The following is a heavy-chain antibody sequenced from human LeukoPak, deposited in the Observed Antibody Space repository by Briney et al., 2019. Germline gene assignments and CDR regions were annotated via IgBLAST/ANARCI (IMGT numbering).Heavy chain of an antibody. J-gene: IGHJ4*02. CDR2: ISRNSRTT. V-gene: IGHV3-48*04. Sequence: GGSLRLSCAASGFTFSTYGMSWVRQAPGEGLEWLSYISRNSRTTFYAESVKGRFTISRDNAKNSLYLQLNSLRADDTAVYYCARISETAIIEAAEDLWGQGALVTVSS. D-gene: IGHD6-13*01. CDR1: GFTFSTYG. CDR3: ARISETAIIEAAEDL.